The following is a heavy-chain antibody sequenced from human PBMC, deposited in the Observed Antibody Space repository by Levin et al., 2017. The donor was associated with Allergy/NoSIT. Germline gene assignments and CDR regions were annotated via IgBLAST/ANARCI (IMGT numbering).Heavy chain of an antibody. CDR3: AREPSDY. Sequence: SETLSLTCAVYGGSFSGYYWSWIRQPPGKGLEWIGEINHSGSTNYNPSHKSRVTISVDTSKNQFSLKLSSVTAADTAVYYCAREPSDYWGQGTLVTVSS. CDR2: INHSGST. V-gene: IGHV4-34*01. J-gene: IGHJ4*02. D-gene: IGHD1-14*01. CDR1: GGSFSGYY.